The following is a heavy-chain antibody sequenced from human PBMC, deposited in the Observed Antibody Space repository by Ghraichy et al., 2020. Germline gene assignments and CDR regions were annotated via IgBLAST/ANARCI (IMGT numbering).Heavy chain of an antibody. CDR1: GFTFSDHY. J-gene: IGHJ3*02. D-gene: IGHD2-15*01. Sequence: GGSLRLSCAASGFTFSDHYMDWVRQAPGKGLEWVGRTRNKANSYTTEYAASVKGRFTISRDDSKNSLYLQMNSLKTEDTAVYYCARPRGPTDGFDIWGQGTMVTVSS. CDR3: ARPRGPTDGFDI. V-gene: IGHV3-72*01. CDR2: TRNKANSYTT.